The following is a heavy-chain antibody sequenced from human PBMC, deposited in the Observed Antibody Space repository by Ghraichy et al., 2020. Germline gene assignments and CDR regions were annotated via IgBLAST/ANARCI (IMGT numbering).Heavy chain of an antibody. J-gene: IGHJ5*02. Sequence: GSLRLSCAASGFTFSSYDMSWVRQAPGKGLEWVSGISGGGGSTYFADSVKGRFTISRDNSKNTLYLQMNSLRAEDTAVYYCAKGEYSSGWYSVSWGQGTLVTVSS. V-gene: IGHV3-23*01. CDR1: GFTFSSYD. D-gene: IGHD6-19*01. CDR3: AKGEYSSGWYSVS. CDR2: ISGGGGST.